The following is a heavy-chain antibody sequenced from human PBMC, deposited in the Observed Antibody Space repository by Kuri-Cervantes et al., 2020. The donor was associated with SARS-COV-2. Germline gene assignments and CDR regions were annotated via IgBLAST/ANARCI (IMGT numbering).Heavy chain of an antibody. J-gene: IGHJ5*02. CDR2: IYHSGST. CDR1: GGSFSGYY. CDR3: ARETGPTPGLHGWFDP. V-gene: IGHV4-34*01. Sequence: SQTLSLTCAVYGGSFSGYYWSWIRQPPGKGLEWIGEIYHSGSTNYNPSLKSRVTISVDKSKNQFSLKLSSVTAADTAVYYCARETGPTPGLHGWFDPWGQGTLVTVSS. D-gene: IGHD3-10*01.